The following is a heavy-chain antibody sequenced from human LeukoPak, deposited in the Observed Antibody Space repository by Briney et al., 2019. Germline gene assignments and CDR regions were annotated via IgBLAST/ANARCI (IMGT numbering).Heavy chain of an antibody. V-gene: IGHV4-39*01. CDR3: ARMYSGSYGPAFDI. CDR2: IYYSGIT. D-gene: IGHD1-26*01. J-gene: IGHJ3*02. CDR1: GASISGSSHYF. Sequence: PSETLSLTCTVSGASISGSSHYFWGWIRQTPGKGLEWIGSIYYSGITYYTPSLKSRLTISVDTSKNQFSLKLSSVTAADTAVYYCARMYSGSYGPAFDIWGQGTMVTVSS.